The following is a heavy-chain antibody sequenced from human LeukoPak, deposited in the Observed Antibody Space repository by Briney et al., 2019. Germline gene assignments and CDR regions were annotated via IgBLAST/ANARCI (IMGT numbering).Heavy chain of an antibody. CDR1: GASISSDY. CDR3: ARHYYGYFDY. Sequence: SETLSLTCTVSGASISSDYWSWIRQPPGKGLEWIGEINHSGSTNYNPSLKSRVTKSVDTSKNQFSLKLSSVTAADTAVYYCARHYYGYFDYWGQGTLVTVSS. J-gene: IGHJ4*02. CDR2: INHSGST. V-gene: IGHV4-34*01. D-gene: IGHD3-10*01.